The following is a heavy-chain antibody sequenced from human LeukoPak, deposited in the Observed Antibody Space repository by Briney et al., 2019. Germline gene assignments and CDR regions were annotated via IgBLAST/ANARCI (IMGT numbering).Heavy chain of an antibody. J-gene: IGHJ3*02. CDR3: ARNQKGASDGFDI. V-gene: IGHV3-48*03. Sequence: GGSLRLSCAASGFTFSSYEMNWVRQAPGKGLEWVSYISASGTTIYYADSVKGRFTFSRDNAKNSLYLQMNSLRAEDTAVYYCARNQKGASDGFDIWGQGTRVTVSS. CDR2: ISASGTTI. CDR1: GFTFSSYE.